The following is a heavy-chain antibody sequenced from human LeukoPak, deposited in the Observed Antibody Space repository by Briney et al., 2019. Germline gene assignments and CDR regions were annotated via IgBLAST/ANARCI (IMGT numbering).Heavy chain of an antibody. CDR2: ISSSSSYI. CDR1: GFTFSSYS. Sequence: GGSLRLSCAASGFTFSSYSMNWVRQAPGKGLEWVSSISSSSSYIYYADSVKGRFTISRDNAKNSLYLKMNSLRAEDTAVYYCARSDGDYGIGAFDIWGQGTMVTVSS. J-gene: IGHJ3*02. V-gene: IGHV3-21*01. D-gene: IGHD4-17*01. CDR3: ARSDGDYGIGAFDI.